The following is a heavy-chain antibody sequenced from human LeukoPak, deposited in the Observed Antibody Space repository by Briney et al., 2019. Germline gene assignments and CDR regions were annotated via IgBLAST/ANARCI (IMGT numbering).Heavy chain of an antibody. Sequence: SETLSLTCTVFGGSIFGFYWSWIRQSPQKGLEWIGYVYFSGSTNYNPSLESRVTISIDTSKNQFSLKLSSVTAADPAVYYCARGYGRQTNSGMDVWGKGTTVTVS. D-gene: IGHD5-18*01. CDR2: VYFSGST. CDR1: GGSIFGFY. CDR3: ARGYGRQTNSGMDV. J-gene: IGHJ6*04. V-gene: IGHV4-59*01.